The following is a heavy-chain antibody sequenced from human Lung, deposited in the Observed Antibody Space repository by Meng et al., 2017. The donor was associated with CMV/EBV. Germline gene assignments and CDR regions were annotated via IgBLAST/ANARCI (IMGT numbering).Heavy chain of an antibody. CDR3: ARDRVGEPTFDY. J-gene: IGHJ4*01. D-gene: IGHD1-26*01. CDR1: GYTFTGYG. CDR2: ISTYNDDK. V-gene: IGHV1-18*01. Sequence: ASXXVSXKTSGYTFTGYGISWVRQAPGQGLEWMGWISTYNDDKTYVQKFQTRVTMTTDRSTSTAYMELRNLRSGDTAVYYCARDRVGEPTFDYWGQGTLVTVSS.